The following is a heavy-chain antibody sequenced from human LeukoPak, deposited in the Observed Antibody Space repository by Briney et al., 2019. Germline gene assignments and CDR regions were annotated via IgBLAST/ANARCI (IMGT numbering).Heavy chain of an antibody. J-gene: IGHJ4*02. D-gene: IGHD3-10*01. CDR1: GYTFTSYG. CDR2: ISAYNGNT. CDR3: ARDRRVWFGELTIDY. Sequence: ASVKVSCKASGYTFTSYGISWVRQAPGQGLEWMGWISAYNGNTNYAQKLQGRVTMTTDTSTCTAYMELRSLRSDDTAVYYCARDRRVWFGELTIDYWGQGTLVTVSS. V-gene: IGHV1-18*01.